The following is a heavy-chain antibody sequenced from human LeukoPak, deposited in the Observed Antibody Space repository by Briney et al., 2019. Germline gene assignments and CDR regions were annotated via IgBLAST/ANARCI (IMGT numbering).Heavy chain of an antibody. V-gene: IGHV4-59*01. CDR3: ARFGSYSFDS. Sequence: SETLSLTCTVPGGSISGYYWSWIRQPPAKGLELIGYIYYSGTTNYNPSLTSRVTISVDTSKNQFSLKLGSVTAADTAVYFCARFGSYSFDSWGQGSLVTVSS. D-gene: IGHD3-10*01. CDR2: IYYSGTT. CDR1: GGSISGYY. J-gene: IGHJ4*02.